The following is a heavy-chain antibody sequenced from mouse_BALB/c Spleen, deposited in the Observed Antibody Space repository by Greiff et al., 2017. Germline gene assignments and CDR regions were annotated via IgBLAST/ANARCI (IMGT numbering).Heavy chain of an antibody. CDR1: GFTFSSYA. D-gene: IGHD1-1*01. CDR2: ISSGGSYT. V-gene: IGHV5-6-4*01. CDR3: TRDPNYGSSYYFDY. J-gene: IGHJ2*01. Sequence: EVHLVESGGGLVKPGGSLKLSCAASGFTFSSYAMSWVRQTPEKRLEWVASISSGGSYTYYPDSVKGRFTISRDNAKNTLYLQMSSLKSEDTAMYYCTRDPNYGSSYYFDYWGQGTTLTVSS.